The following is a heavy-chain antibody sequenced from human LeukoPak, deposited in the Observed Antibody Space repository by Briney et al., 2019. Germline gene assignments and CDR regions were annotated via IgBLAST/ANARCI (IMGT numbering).Heavy chain of an antibody. D-gene: IGHD1-14*01. CDR2: IYHSGKP. CDR3: ARVTLTSGAAIDI. Sequence: PSGTLSLTCTVSGGSISSDDYYWSWIRQHPGKGLEWIGYIYHSGKPYYNPSLKSRIIMSTDTSENQFSLKLSSVTAADTAMYYCARVTLTSGAAIDIWGQGTVVTVSS. CDR1: GGSISSDDYY. J-gene: IGHJ3*02. V-gene: IGHV4-31*03.